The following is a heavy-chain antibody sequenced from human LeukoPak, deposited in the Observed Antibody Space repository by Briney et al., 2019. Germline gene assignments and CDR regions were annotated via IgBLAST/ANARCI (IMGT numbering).Heavy chain of an antibody. Sequence: PGGSLRLSCAASGFTFSSYAMSWVRQAPGKGLEWVSAISGSGGSTYYADSVKGRFTISRDNSKNTLYLQMNSLRAEDTAVYYCAKVAQRYCSSTSCYMYSDYWGQGNLVTVSS. V-gene: IGHV3-23*01. CDR1: GFTFSSYA. D-gene: IGHD2-2*02. CDR3: AKVAQRYCSSTSCYMYSDY. CDR2: ISGSGGST. J-gene: IGHJ4*02.